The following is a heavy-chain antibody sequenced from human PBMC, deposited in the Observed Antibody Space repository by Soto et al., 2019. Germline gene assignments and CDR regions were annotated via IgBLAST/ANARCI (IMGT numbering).Heavy chain of an antibody. D-gene: IGHD3-10*01. J-gene: IGHJ4*02. CDR1: GFIFKMYW. CDR3: TRGPRPISTGTGAY. CDR2: IYNDGTYS. Sequence: GPRRVSCAASGFIFKMYWMHWVREIPGKGLVWISRIYNDGTYSDYADSVRGRFTISRDNVNDTLYLQMNNLRAEDSGLYYCTRGPRPISTGTGAYWGQGTQVTVSS. V-gene: IGHV3-74*01.